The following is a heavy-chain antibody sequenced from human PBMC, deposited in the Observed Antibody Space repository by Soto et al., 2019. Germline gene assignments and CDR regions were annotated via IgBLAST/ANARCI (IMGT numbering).Heavy chain of an antibody. Sequence: QVQLVQSGAEVKKPGSSVKVSCKASGGTFSSYAISWVRQAPGPGLEWMGGIIPIFGTANYAQKFQGRATITADESTRTGYMELSSLRSEDTAVYYCAKSTVGLAVAGDYYYGIDVWGQGTTVTVSS. CDR1: GGTFSSYA. CDR2: IIPIFGTA. V-gene: IGHV1-69*01. CDR3: AKSTVGLAVAGDYYYGIDV. D-gene: IGHD6-19*01. J-gene: IGHJ6*02.